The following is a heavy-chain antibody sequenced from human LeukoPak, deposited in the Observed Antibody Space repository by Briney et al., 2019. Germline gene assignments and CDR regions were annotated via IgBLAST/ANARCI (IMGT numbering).Heavy chain of an antibody. CDR3: ARSTTYSSSSEFDY. Sequence: PGGSLRLSCAASGFTFSSYSMNWVRQAPGKGLEWVSSISSSSSYIYYADSVKGRFTISRDNSKNTLYLQMNSLRAEDTAVYYCARSTTYSSSSEFDYWGQGTLVTVSS. CDR2: ISSSSSYI. V-gene: IGHV3-21*01. D-gene: IGHD6-6*01. CDR1: GFTFSSYS. J-gene: IGHJ4*02.